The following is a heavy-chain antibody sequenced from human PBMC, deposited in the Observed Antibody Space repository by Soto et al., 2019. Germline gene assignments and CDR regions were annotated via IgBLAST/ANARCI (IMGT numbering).Heavy chain of an antibody. CDR1: GFTFSSCG. CDR3: VKEQSSGYWRTADY. D-gene: IGHD6-25*01. J-gene: IGHJ4*02. V-gene: IGHV3-30*18. Sequence: QVQLVESGGGVVQPGRALRLSCAASGFTFSSCGMHWVRQAPGKGLEWVAVVTYEENEIHYADSVKGRFTISRDNSKNMVYLQMDGLRVEVTAVYYCVKEQSSGYWRTADYWGQGTLITVSS. CDR2: VTYEENEI.